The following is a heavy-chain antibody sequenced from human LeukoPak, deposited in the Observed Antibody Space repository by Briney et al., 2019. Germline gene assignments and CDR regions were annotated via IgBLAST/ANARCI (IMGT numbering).Heavy chain of an antibody. CDR1: GGSISSYY. V-gene: IGHV4-59*01. D-gene: IGHD6-13*01. J-gene: IGHJ4*02. CDR3: ARGGGSSWAGY. Sequence: PSETLSLTCTVSGGSISSYYWSWIRQPPGKGLEWIGYIYYSGGTNYNPSLKSRVTISVGTSKNQFSLKLSSVTAADTAVYYCARGGGSSWAGYWGQGTLVTVSS. CDR2: IYYSGGT.